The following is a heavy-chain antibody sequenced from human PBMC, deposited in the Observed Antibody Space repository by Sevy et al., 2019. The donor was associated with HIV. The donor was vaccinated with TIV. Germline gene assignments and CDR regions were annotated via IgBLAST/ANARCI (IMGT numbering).Heavy chain of an antibody. CDR2: ISGSGGST. D-gene: IGHD6-6*01. J-gene: IGHJ4*01. CDR1: GFTFSSYA. CDR3: AKVLEYSSSSGPLDY. Sequence: GGSLRLSCAASGFTFSSYAMSWVRQAPGKGLEWVSAISGSGGSTYYADSVKGRFTISRDNSKNTLYLQMNSLRAEDTAVYYCAKVLEYSSSSGPLDYWGHGTLVTVSS. V-gene: IGHV3-23*01.